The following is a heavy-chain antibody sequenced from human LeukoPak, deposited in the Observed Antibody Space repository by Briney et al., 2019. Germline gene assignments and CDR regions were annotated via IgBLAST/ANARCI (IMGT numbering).Heavy chain of an antibody. CDR3: ARFAAYCGGDCYADFDI. Sequence: GGSLRLSCAASGFTFSSYAMSWVRQAPGKGLEWVSAISGSGGSTYYADSVKGRFTISRDNSKNTLYLQMNSLRAEDTAVYYCARFAAYCGGDCYADFDIWGQGTMVTVSS. CDR1: GFTFSSYA. D-gene: IGHD2-21*02. CDR2: ISGSGGST. J-gene: IGHJ3*02. V-gene: IGHV3-23*01.